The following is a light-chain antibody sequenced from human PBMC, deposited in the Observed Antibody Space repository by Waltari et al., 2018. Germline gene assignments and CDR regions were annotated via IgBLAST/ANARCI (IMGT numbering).Light chain of an antibody. J-gene: IGKJ4*01. CDR1: RSVGRY. Sequence: EIVLTQSPATLSLSPGETATLSCRASRSVGRYLAWYQQKPGQAPRLLIYTASNRATGIPARFSGGGSETDFTLTISALEPEDFAIYYCQQRGDWPLTFGGGTKVEIK. V-gene: IGKV3-11*01. CDR3: QQRGDWPLT. CDR2: TAS.